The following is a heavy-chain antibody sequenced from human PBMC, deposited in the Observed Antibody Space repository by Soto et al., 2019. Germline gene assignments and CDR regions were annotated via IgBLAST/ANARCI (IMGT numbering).Heavy chain of an antibody. Sequence: PGGSLRLSCAASGFTFSNAWMSWVRQAPGKGLEWVGRIKSKTDGGTTDYAAPVKGRFTISRDDSKNTLYLQMNSLKTEDTAMYYCTTVEDGYNYYFDYWGQGTLVTVSS. J-gene: IGHJ4*02. D-gene: IGHD5-12*01. CDR1: GFTFSNAW. CDR2: IKSKTDGGTT. CDR3: TTVEDGYNYYFDY. V-gene: IGHV3-15*01.